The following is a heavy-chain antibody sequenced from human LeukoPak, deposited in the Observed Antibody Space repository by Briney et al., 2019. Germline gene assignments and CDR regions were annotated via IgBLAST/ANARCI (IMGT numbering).Heavy chain of an antibody. CDR3: ARVCSMIFGVVKENYNWFDP. CDR2: IYYSGST. Sequence: SETLSLTCAVSGGSICSYYWRWIRQHPGKGLEWFGYIYYSGSTYYNPSLKSRVTISVDTSKNQFSLKLSSVTAADTAVYYCARVCSMIFGVVKENYNWFDPWGQGTLVTVSS. J-gene: IGHJ5*02. CDR1: GGSICSYY. V-gene: IGHV4-31*11. D-gene: IGHD3-3*01.